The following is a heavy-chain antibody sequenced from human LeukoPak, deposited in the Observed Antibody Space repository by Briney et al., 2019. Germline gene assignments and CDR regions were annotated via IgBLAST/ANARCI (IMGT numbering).Heavy chain of an antibody. J-gene: IGHJ6*02. CDR1: GFTFSDYY. CDR2: ISGNSRFR. CDR3: ARDLNTGMDV. V-gene: IGHV3-11*05. Sequence: SGGSLRLSCAASGFTFSDYYINWIRQAPGKGLEWLSYISGNSRFREYADSVKGRFTISRDNARNLLFLQMDSLRAEDTAVYYCARDLNTGMDVWGRGTTVTVSS.